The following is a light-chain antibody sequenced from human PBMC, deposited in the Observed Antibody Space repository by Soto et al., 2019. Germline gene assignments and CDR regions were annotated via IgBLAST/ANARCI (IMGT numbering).Light chain of an antibody. V-gene: IGLV2-23*01. CDR2: EGT. Sequence: QSVLTQPASVSGSPGQSITISCSGTTSDVGGYNLVSWYQQHTAKAPKLLIYEGTQRPSGVSDRFSGSKSGNTASMTISGLQAEDEANYYCCSYAGNNIFVFGTGTKVTVL. J-gene: IGLJ1*01. CDR3: CSYAGNNIFV. CDR1: TSDVGGYNL.